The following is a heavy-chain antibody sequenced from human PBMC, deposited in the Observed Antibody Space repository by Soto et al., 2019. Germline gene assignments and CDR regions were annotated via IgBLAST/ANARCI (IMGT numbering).Heavy chain of an antibody. V-gene: IGHV1-69*13. CDR1: GGTFSSYA. CDR3: ARRITSDFWSGYYRYYYYYGMDV. J-gene: IGHJ6*02. D-gene: IGHD3-3*01. Sequence: SVKVSCKASGGTFSSYAISWVRQAPGQGLEWMGGIIPIFGTANYAQKFQGRVTITADESTSTAYMEPSSLRSEDTAVYYCARRITSDFWSGYYRYYYYYGMDVWGQGTTVTVSS. CDR2: IIPIFGTA.